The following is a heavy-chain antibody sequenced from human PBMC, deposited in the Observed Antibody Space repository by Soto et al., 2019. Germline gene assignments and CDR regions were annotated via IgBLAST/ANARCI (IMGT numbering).Heavy chain of an antibody. J-gene: IGHJ5*02. Sequence: EASVKVSCKAPGDTFTSYYLNWVRQAPGQGLEWMGVINPHGGSTKYAQKFQGRITMTRDTSSSTVYMELSSLRSDDTAIDYCARSSGGNFGIIIEGSNWFDPWGQGTLVTVSS. CDR2: INPHGGST. CDR3: ARSSGGNFGIIIEGSNWFDP. V-gene: IGHV1-46*01. CDR1: GDTFTSYY. D-gene: IGHD3-3*01.